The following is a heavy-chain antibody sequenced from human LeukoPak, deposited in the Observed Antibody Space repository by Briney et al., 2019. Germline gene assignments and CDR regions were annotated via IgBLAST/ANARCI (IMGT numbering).Heavy chain of an antibody. CDR1: GFTCSSYA. CDR2: ISGSGGST. CDR3: AKLPSYYDSSGYYDY. J-gene: IGHJ4*02. V-gene: IGHV3-23*01. D-gene: IGHD3-22*01. Sequence: PGGSLRLSCAASGFTCSSYAMSWVRQAPGKRLEWVSAISGSGGSTYYADSVKGRFTISRDNSKNTLYLQMNSLRAEDTAVYYCAKLPSYYDSSGYYDYWGQGTLVTVSS.